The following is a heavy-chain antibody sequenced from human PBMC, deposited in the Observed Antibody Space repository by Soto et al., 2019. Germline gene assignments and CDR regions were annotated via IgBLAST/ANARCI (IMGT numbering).Heavy chain of an antibody. CDR2: IYYSGIT. V-gene: IGHV4-30-4*01. J-gene: IGHJ4*02. D-gene: IGHD2-8*01. CDR1: GGSISSGDYY. Sequence: SETLSLTCTVSGGSISSGDYYWSWIRQPPGKGLEWIGYIYYSGITYYNPSLKSRVTISVDTSKNQFSLKLSSVTAADTAVYYCARGAKDIVLMVYGLFDYWGQGTLVTVSS. CDR3: ARGAKDIVLMVYGLFDY.